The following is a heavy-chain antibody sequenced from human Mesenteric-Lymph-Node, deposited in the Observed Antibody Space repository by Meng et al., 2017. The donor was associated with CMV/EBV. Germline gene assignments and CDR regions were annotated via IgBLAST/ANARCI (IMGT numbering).Heavy chain of an antibody. Sequence: SVKVSCKASGGTFSSYAISWVRQAPGQGLEWMGGIIPIFGTANYAQKFQGRVTVTTDESTSTAYMELSSLRSEDTAVYYCARVVPAANYYYYGMDVWGQGTTVTVSS. D-gene: IGHD2-2*01. CDR1: GGTFSSYA. V-gene: IGHV1-69*05. CDR3: ARVVPAANYYYYGMDV. J-gene: IGHJ6*02. CDR2: IIPIFGTA.